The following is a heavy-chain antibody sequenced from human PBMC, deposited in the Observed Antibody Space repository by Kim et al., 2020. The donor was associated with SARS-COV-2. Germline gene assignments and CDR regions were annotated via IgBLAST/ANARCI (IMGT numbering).Heavy chain of an antibody. D-gene: IGHD7-27*01. Sequence: GGSLRLSCAASGFTFSSYGIHWVRQAPGKGLEWVAVIWYDGSNKYYADSVKGRFTISRDNSKNTLYLQMNSLRAEDTAGYYCARDADWGSTGGFDYWGQGTLVTVSS. J-gene: IGHJ4*02. CDR1: GFTFSSYG. CDR2: IWYDGSNK. V-gene: IGHV3-33*01. CDR3: ARDADWGSTGGFDY.